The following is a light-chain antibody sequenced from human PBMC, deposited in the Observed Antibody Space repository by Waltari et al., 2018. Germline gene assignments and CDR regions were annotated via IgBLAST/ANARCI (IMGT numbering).Light chain of an antibody. CDR3: KQYNRWPPLT. CDR2: GAS. Sequence: VMTQSPAALSVSQVERVTLSCKASHNMDNNLAWYQQKPGQSPRLIIYGASTRATGGPARFSGSGSGTEFTLTISSLQSEDCAVFYCKQYNRWPPLTFGGGTKVEIK. CDR1: HNMDNN. J-gene: IGKJ4*01. V-gene: IGKV3-15*01.